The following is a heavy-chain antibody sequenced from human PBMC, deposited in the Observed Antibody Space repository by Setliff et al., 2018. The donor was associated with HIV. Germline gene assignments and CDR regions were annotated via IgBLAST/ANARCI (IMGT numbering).Heavy chain of an antibody. Sequence: SETLSLTCIVSGGSISSDEYSWSWIRQPPGKGLEWIGYIYYSGSTYYNPSLNSRVAFSVDTSKNQFSLKLYSVTVADTAFYYCARADSSSWFFATFDIWGQGTMVTVSS. D-gene: IGHD6-13*01. CDR3: ARADSSSWFFATFDI. CDR1: GGSISSDEYS. V-gene: IGHV4-30-4*08. J-gene: IGHJ3*02. CDR2: IYYSGST.